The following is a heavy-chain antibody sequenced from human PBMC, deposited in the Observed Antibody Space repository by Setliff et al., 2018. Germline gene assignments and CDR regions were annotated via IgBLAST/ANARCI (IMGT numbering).Heavy chain of an antibody. V-gene: IGHV1-18*01. D-gene: IGHD2-15*01. CDR3: ARPGLYCSGGSCYGDDAFDI. J-gene: IGHJ3*02. CDR1: GYAFTSYG. CDR2: ISAYDGDT. Sequence: ASVKVSCKASGYAFTSYGISWVRQAPGQGLEWMGWISAYDGDTNYAQKLQGRVTMTTDTSTTTAYMELRSLRSDDTAVYYCARPGLYCSGGSCYGDDAFDIWGQGTMVTVSS.